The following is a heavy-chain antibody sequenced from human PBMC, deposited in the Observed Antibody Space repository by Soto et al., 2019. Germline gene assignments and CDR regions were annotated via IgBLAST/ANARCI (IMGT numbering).Heavy chain of an antibody. CDR3: AKADTIAAAFFSYDY. V-gene: IGHV3-23*01. CDR2: ISGSGGST. J-gene: IGHJ4*02. CDR1: GFTFSSYA. D-gene: IGHD6-13*01. Sequence: PGGSLRLSCAASGFTFSSYAMSWVRQAPGKGLEWVSAISGSGGSTYYADSVKGRFTISRDNSKNTPYLQMNSLRAEDTAVYYCAKADTIAAAFFSYDYWGQGTLVTVSS.